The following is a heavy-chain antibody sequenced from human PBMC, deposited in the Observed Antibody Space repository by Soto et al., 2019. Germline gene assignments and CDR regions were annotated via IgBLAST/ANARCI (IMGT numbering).Heavy chain of an antibody. CDR1: GYSISSGYY. V-gene: IGHV4-38-2*01. J-gene: IGHJ5*02. Sequence: PSETLSLTCAVSGYSISSGYYWGWLRQPPRKGLECIGSIYHGGSTYYNPSLNSRGTLSIDMTNNHVSLILYSVTAADTAVYYCARVGPWVPYYYDSSPYTFENWFDPWGQGPLVTVSS. CDR3: ARVGPWVPYYYDSSPYTFENWFDP. CDR2: IYHGGST. D-gene: IGHD3-22*01.